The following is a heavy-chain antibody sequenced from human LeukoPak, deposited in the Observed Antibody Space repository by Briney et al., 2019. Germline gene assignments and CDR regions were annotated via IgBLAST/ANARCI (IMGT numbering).Heavy chain of an antibody. V-gene: IGHV3-23*01. Sequence: GGSLRLSCAASGFTFSSSAMTWVRQAPGKGLEWVSIITGSGDSTYYADSVRGRFTISRDNSKNTLYLQMDSLRAEDTAVYYCAKERGISGSYYTDYWGQGTLVTVSS. D-gene: IGHD3-10*01. J-gene: IGHJ4*02. CDR1: GFTFSSSA. CDR2: ITGSGDST. CDR3: AKERGISGSYYTDY.